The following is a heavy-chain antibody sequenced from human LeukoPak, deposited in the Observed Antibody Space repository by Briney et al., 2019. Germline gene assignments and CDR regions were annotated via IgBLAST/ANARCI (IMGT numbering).Heavy chain of an antibody. CDR1: AFTFSSYG. CDR3: AKEGSSSFYYYYMDV. Sequence: GGSLRLSCAGSAFTFSSYGMHWVRQAPGKGLEWVAVISYDGSNKYYADSVKGRFTISRDNSKNTLYLQMNSLRAEDTAVYYCAKEGSSSFYYYYMDVWGKGTTVTVSS. V-gene: IGHV3-30*18. D-gene: IGHD6-6*01. J-gene: IGHJ6*03. CDR2: ISYDGSNK.